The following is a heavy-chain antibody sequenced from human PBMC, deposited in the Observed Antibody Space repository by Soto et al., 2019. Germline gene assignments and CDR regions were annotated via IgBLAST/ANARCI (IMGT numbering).Heavy chain of an antibody. V-gene: IGHV4-61*01. CDR2: IYFTGST. CDR3: TRGPPRVQWFDP. CDR1: GCAVRSGTYS. J-gene: IGHJ5*02. Sequence: SETLSISGPDSGCAVRSGTYSWSWIRQPPGKGLEWIGHIYFTGSTNYNPSLKSRVTMSLDTSRNQFSLKLSSVTAADTAVYYCTRGPPRVQWFDPWGLGTLVTVS.